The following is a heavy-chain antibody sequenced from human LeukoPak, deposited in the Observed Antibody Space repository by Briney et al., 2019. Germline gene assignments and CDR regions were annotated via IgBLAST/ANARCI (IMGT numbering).Heavy chain of an antibody. CDR2: VYYSGT. V-gene: IGHV4-59*08. CDR3: ARVGTLPTAFGI. CDR1: GGSISDYY. J-gene: IGHJ3*02. Sequence: SETLSLTCSVSGGSISDYYWSWIRQPLGKGLEWVGYVYYSGTNYNPSLKSRLIISVDPSKNQFSLQLNSVTAADTAIHYCARVGTLPTAFGIWGQGTMVSVSS. D-gene: IGHD1-26*01.